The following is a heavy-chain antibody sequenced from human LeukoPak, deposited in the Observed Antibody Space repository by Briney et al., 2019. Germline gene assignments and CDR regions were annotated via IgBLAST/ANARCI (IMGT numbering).Heavy chain of an antibody. J-gene: IGHJ5*02. CDR3: ARGYYDSSGYLISYNWFDP. CDR2: LFYSGST. D-gene: IGHD3-22*01. Sequence: SETLSLTCAVSGGSISSYYWSWIRQPPGKGLEWIAYLFYSGSTDYNPSLKSRVTISVDTSKNQFSLKLSSVTAADTAVYYCARGYYDSSGYLISYNWFDPWGQGTLVTVSS. CDR1: GGSISSYY. V-gene: IGHV4-59*01.